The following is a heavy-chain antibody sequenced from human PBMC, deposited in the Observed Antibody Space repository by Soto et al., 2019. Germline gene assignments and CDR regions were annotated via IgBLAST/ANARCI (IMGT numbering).Heavy chain of an antibody. V-gene: IGHV3-7*04. CDR2: IKQDGSEK. CDR1: GFTFSSYW. CDR3: ARVQGSGWFNYYYYYMDV. Sequence: LTCAASGFTFSSYWMSWVRQAPGKGLEWVANIKQDGSEKYYVDSVKGRFTISRDNAKNSLYLQMNSLRAEDTAVYYCARVQGSGWFNYYYYYMDVWGKGTTVTVSS. J-gene: IGHJ6*03. D-gene: IGHD6-19*01.